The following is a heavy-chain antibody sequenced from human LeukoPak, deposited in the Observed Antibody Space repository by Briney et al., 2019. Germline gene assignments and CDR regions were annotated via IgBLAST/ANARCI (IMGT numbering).Heavy chain of an antibody. J-gene: IGHJ4*02. V-gene: IGHV4-59*01. CDR2: IYYSGST. Sequence: SETLSLTCTVSGGSISSYYWSWIRQPPGKGLEWIGYIYYSGSTNYNPPLKSRVTISVDTSKNQFSLKLSSVTAADTAVYYCARDYYDSSGYYRAFDYWGQGTLVTVSS. CDR1: GGSISSYY. CDR3: ARDYYDSSGYYRAFDY. D-gene: IGHD3-22*01.